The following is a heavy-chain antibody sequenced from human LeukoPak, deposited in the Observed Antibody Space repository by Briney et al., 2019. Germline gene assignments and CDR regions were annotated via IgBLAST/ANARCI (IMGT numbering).Heavy chain of an antibody. Sequence: RASETLSLTCAVYGGSFSGYYWSWIRQPPGKGLEWIGEINHSGSTNYNPSLKSRVTISVDTSKNQFSLKLSSVTAADTAVYYCASFRWWFGGPWGQGTLVTVSS. CDR2: INHSGST. CDR1: GGSFSGYY. V-gene: IGHV4-34*01. CDR3: ASFRWWFGGP. D-gene: IGHD2-15*01. J-gene: IGHJ5*02.